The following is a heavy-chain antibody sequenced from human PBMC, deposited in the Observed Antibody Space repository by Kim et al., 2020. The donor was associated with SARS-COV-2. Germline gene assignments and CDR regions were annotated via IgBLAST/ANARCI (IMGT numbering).Heavy chain of an antibody. Sequence: GGSLRLSCAASGFTFSSHWMHWVRQVPGKGLAWVARNNSDGSSTSYADSVKGRFTISRDNAKNTLYLQMNSLRREDTSEYYCARVRPRVRATNDAFDIWGQGTMVTVSS. J-gene: IGHJ3*02. V-gene: IGHV3-74*01. CDR3: ARVRPRVRATNDAFDI. CDR1: GFTFSSHW. D-gene: IGHD1-26*01. CDR2: NNSDGSST.